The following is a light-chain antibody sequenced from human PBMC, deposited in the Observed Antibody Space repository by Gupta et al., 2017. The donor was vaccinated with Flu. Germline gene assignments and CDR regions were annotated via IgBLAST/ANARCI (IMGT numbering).Light chain of an antibody. Sequence: DVVMTQSPLSLPVTLGQPASISCRSSQSLVYSDGHTYLNWFQQRPGQSPRRLIYKVSNRDSGVPDRFSGSGSGTDFTLKIIRVEAEDVGVYYFIQCTHWRRTFGPGTKVDIK. J-gene: IGKJ3*01. V-gene: IGKV2-30*01. CDR1: QSLVYSDGHTY. CDR2: KVS. CDR3: IQCTHWRRT.